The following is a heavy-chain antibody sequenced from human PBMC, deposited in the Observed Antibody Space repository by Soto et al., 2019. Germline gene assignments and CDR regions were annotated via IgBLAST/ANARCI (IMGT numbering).Heavy chain of an antibody. D-gene: IGHD3-22*01. Sequence: ASVKVSCKASGDTFTSYYRHWVRQAPGQGLEWMGIINPSGGSTSYAQKFQGRVTMTRDTSTSTVYMELSSLRSEDTAVYYCASYDSGGTNAFDIWGQGTMVTVSS. CDR1: GDTFTSYY. CDR2: INPSGGST. V-gene: IGHV1-46*01. J-gene: IGHJ3*02. CDR3: ASYDSGGTNAFDI.